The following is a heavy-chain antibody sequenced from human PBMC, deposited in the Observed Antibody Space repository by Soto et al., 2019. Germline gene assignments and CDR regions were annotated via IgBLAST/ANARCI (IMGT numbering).Heavy chain of an antibody. CDR3: ATNLTVYDFLTDDYRANYFDY. V-gene: IGHV1-3*01. CDR2: INAGNGNT. CDR1: GYTFTSYA. D-gene: IGHD3-9*01. Sequence: ASVKVSCKASGYTFTSYAMHWVRQAPGQRLEWMGWINAGNGNTKYSQKFQGRVTITTDTSASTAYMELSSLRSEDTAVYYCATNLTVYDFLTDDYRANYFDYWGQGALVTVSS. J-gene: IGHJ4*02.